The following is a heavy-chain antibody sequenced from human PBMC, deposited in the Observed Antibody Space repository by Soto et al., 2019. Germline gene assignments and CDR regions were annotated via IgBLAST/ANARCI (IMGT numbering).Heavy chain of an antibody. CDR1: GYTFTTYP. J-gene: IGHJ4*02. CDR3: ARARYSSGWDLDF. CDR2: INSGNGKT. Sequence: QVQLVQSGAEVKKPGASVKVSCKASGYTFTTYPIHWVRQAPGQRLEWMGWINSGNGKTKYAPKFQARVTITWDTSATTAKMELSSLTSEDTAVYYCARARYSSGWDLDFWGQGTLVSVSS. V-gene: IGHV1-3*01. D-gene: IGHD6-19*01.